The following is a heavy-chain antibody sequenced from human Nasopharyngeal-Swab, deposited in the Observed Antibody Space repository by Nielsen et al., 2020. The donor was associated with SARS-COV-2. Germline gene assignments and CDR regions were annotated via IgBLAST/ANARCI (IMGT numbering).Heavy chain of an antibody. V-gene: IGHV1-18*01. CDR1: GGTVSSYA. CDR3: ARGESGSYSAY. CDR2: ISAFNGDT. Sequence: ASVKVSCKASGGTVSSYAISWVRQAPGQGLEWMGWISAFNGDTNYAQNLQGRVTMTTDTSTRTAYMELRSLRSDDTAVYYCARGESGSYSAYWGQGTLVTVSS. J-gene: IGHJ4*02. D-gene: IGHD1-26*01.